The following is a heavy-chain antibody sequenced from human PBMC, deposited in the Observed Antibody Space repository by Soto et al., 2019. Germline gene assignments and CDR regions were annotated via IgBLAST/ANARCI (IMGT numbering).Heavy chain of an antibody. J-gene: IGHJ5*02. CDR1: GGTFSSYA. V-gene: IGHV1-69*13. Sequence: ASVKVSCKASGGTFSSYAISWVRQAPGQGLEWMGGIIPIFGTANYAQKFQGRVTITADESTSTAYMELSSLRSEDTAVYYCARLYYDILTGSHPWGQGTLVTAPQ. CDR2: IIPIFGTA. D-gene: IGHD3-9*01. CDR3: ARLYYDILTGSHP.